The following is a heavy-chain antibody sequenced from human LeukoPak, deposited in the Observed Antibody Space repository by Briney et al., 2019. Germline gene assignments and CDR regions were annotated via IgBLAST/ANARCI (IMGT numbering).Heavy chain of an antibody. J-gene: IGHJ4*02. V-gene: IGHV1-2*02. CDR1: GYSFNSQG. Sequence: ASVKVSCKASGYSFNSQGMNWVRQAPGQGLEWMGWINPSSGGTNYAQKFQGRVTMTRDTSISTAYMELSELRSDDTAVYYCAGQKDPRPIDYWGQGTLITVSS. CDR3: AGQKDPRPIDY. CDR2: INPSSGGT.